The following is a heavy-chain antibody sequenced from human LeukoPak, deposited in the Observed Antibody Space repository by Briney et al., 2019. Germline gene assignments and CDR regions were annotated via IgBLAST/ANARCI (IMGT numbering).Heavy chain of an antibody. CDR1: GFTFDHYA. J-gene: IGHJ4*02. Sequence: GGSLGLSCAASGFTFDHYAVHWVRQIPGKGLEWVSGISWNSDSIGYADSVKGRFTISRDNAKNSLYLQMNSLRVEDTAVYYCAGRSGSFDYWGQGTLVTVSS. CDR2: ISWNSDSI. D-gene: IGHD3-10*01. CDR3: AGRSGSFDY. V-gene: IGHV3-9*01.